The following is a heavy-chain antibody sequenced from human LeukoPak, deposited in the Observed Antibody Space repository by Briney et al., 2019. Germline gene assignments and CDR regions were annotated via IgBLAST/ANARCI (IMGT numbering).Heavy chain of an antibody. J-gene: IGHJ2*01. D-gene: IGHD1-26*01. V-gene: IGHV4-61*02. Sequence: SETLSLTCTVSGGSISSISYQWSWIRQPAGKGLEWIGRTYSSGSTNYNPSLKSRVSISIDTSKNQFSLNLTSVTAADTAVYYCARRTVEVGATTSADWYFDLWGRGTLVTVSS. CDR2: TYSSGST. CDR3: ARRTVEVGATTSADWYFDL. CDR1: GGSISSISYQ.